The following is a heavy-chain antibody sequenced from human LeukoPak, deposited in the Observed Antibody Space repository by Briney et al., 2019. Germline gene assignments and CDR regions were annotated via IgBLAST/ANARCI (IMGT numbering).Heavy chain of an antibody. D-gene: IGHD3-10*01. CDR2: INPNSGGT. Sequence: GASVTVSCKASGYTFTGYYMHWVRQAPGQGLEWMGWINPNSGGTNYAQKFQGRVTMTRDTSISTAYMELSRLRSDDTAVYYCARDGAYGSGSYFRGVFDYWGQGTLVTVSS. CDR3: ARDGAYGSGSYFRGVFDY. J-gene: IGHJ4*02. CDR1: GYTFTGYY. V-gene: IGHV1-2*02.